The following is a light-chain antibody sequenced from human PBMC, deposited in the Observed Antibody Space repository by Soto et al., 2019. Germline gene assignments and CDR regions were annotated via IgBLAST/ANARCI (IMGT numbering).Light chain of an antibody. Sequence: EILMTQSPATLSVYPGERATLSCRASQSISNNLAWYQQKPGQAPRLLIYGASTRATGVPARFSGSGSGTEFTLTISSLQSEDFAVYYCQHYNNWPPWTFGQGTKVEIK. J-gene: IGKJ1*01. CDR2: GAS. CDR1: QSISNN. CDR3: QHYNNWPPWT. V-gene: IGKV3-15*01.